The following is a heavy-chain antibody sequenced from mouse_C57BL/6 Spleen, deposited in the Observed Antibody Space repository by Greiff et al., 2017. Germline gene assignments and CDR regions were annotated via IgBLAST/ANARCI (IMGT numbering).Heavy chain of an antibody. CDR2: ISSGGSYT. J-gene: IGHJ3*01. V-gene: IGHV5-6*01. CDR1: GFNFSSYG. D-gene: IGHD2-4*01. Sequence: EVKLVESGGDLVKPGGSLKLSCAASGFNFSSYGMSWVRQTPDKRLEWVATISSGGSYTYYPDSVKGRFTISRDNAKNTLYLQMSSLKSEYTAMYYCARHGGDDFDWFAYWGQGTLVTVSA. CDR3: ARHGGDDFDWFAY.